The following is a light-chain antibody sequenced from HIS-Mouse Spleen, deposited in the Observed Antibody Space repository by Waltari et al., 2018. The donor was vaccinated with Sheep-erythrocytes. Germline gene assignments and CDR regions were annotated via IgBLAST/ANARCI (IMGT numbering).Light chain of an antibody. CDR2: DAS. CDR3: QQYDNLLT. J-gene: IGKJ4*01. Sequence: EIVLTQSPATLSLSPGERATLSCRASQSVSSYLAWYQQKPGQAPRLLIYDASNRATGSPARFSGSWSGTDFTLTISSLEPEDFAVYYCQQYDNLLTFGGGTKVEIK. CDR1: QSVSSY. V-gene: IGKV3-11*01.